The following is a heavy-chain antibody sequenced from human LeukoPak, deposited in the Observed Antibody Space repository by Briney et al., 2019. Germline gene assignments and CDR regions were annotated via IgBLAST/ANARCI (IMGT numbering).Heavy chain of an antibody. CDR2: ISSSSSYI. J-gene: IGHJ6*02. Sequence: GESLRLSCAASGFTFSSYSMNWVRQAPGKGLEWVSSISSSSSYIYYADSVKGRFTISRDNAKNSLYLQMNSLRAEDTAVYYCARDRRIVGATNPAYYYYGMDVWGQGTTVTVSS. CDR3: ARDRRIVGATNPAYYYYGMDV. V-gene: IGHV3-21*01. D-gene: IGHD1-26*01. CDR1: GFTFSSYS.